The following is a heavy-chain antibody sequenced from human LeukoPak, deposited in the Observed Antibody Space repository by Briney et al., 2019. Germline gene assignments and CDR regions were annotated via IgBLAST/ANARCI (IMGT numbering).Heavy chain of an antibody. CDR2: INPNSGGT. CDR3: AREPPRYWNDGDYYYYGMDV. Sequence: ASVKVSCKASGYTFTGYYMHWVRQAPGQGLEWIGWINPNSGGTNYAQKFQGRVTMTRDTSISTAYMELSRLRSDDTAVYYCAREPPRYWNDGDYYYYGMDVWGQGTTVTVSS. D-gene: IGHD1-1*01. CDR1: GYTFTGYY. V-gene: IGHV1-2*02. J-gene: IGHJ6*02.